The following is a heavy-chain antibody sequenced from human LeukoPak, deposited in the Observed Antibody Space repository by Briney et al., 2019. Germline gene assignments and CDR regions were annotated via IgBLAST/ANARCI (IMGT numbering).Heavy chain of an antibody. CDR3: ARAPPYGELLSSYYFDY. Sequence: SQTLSLTCTVSGGSISSGDYYWSWIRQPPGKGLEWIGYIYYSGSTYYNPSLKSRVTISVDRSKNQFSLKLSSVTAADTAVYYCARAPPYGELLSSYYFDYWGQGTLVTVSS. J-gene: IGHJ4*02. V-gene: IGHV4-30-4*01. D-gene: IGHD1-26*01. CDR1: GGSISSGDYY. CDR2: IYYSGST.